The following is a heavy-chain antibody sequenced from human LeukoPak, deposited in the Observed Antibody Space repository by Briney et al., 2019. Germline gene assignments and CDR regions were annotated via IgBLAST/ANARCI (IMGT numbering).Heavy chain of an antibody. Sequence: GESLKISCKGSGYSFTSYCIGWVRQMPGKGLEWMGIIYPGDSDTSYSPSFQGQVTISADKSISTAYLQWSSLKASDTAMYYCARHLAYYDILTGYRPYFFDYWGQGTLVTVSS. CDR1: GYSFTSYC. J-gene: IGHJ4*02. D-gene: IGHD3-9*01. V-gene: IGHV5-51*01. CDR2: IYPGDSDT. CDR3: ARHLAYYDILTGYRPYFFDY.